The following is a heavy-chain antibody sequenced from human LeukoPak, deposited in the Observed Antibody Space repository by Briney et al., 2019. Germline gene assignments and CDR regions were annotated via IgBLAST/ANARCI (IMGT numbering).Heavy chain of an antibody. V-gene: IGHV3-74*01. J-gene: IGHJ1*01. Sequence: GSLRLSCAASGFTFSSYWMHWVRQAPGKGLVWVSRINSDGSSTSYADSVKGRFTISRDNAKNTLYLQMNSLRAEDTAVYYCAKDYGDYVIYRFQHWGQGTLVTVSS. CDR1: GFTFSSYW. CDR3: AKDYGDYVIYRFQH. CDR2: INSDGSST. D-gene: IGHD4-17*01.